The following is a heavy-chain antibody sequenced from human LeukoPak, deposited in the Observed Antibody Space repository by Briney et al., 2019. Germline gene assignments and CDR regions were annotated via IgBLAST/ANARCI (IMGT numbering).Heavy chain of an antibody. CDR3: ARTSINPQWLASTNWFDH. CDR2: INPNSGGT. CDR1: GYTFTGYY. V-gene: IGHV1-2*06. J-gene: IGHJ5*02. D-gene: IGHD6-19*01. Sequence: GASVKVSRKASGYTFTGYYMHWVRQAPGQGLEWMGRINPNSGGTNYAQKFQGRVTMTRDTSISTAYMELSRLRSDDTAVYYCARTSINPQWLASTNWFDHWGQGTLVTVSS.